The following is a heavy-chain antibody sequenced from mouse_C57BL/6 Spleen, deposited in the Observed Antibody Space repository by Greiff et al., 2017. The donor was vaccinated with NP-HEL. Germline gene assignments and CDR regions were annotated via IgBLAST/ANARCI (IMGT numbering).Heavy chain of an antibody. CDR2: IWGVGST. Sequence: VKLMESGPGLVAPSQSLSITCTVSGFSLTSYGVDWVRQSPGKGLEWLGVIWGVGSTNYNSALKSRLSISKDNSKSQVFLKMNSLQTDDTAMYYCASGGYLLRLAYWGQGTLVTVSA. V-gene: IGHV2-6*01. D-gene: IGHD2-2*01. CDR3: ASGGYLLRLAY. J-gene: IGHJ3*01. CDR1: GFSLTSYG.